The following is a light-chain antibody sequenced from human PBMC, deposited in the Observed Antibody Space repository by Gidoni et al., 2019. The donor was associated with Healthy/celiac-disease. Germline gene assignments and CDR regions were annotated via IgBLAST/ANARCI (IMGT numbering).Light chain of an antibody. J-gene: IGLJ2*01. CDR1: SSDVGGYNY. CDR3: SSYAGSNNPVV. V-gene: IGLV2-8*01. CDR2: EVS. Sequence: QSALNQPPSASGSPGPSVTISCTGTSSDVGGYNYVSWYQQHPGKAPTLMIYEVSKRPSGVPDRFSGSKSGNTASLTVSGLQAEDEADYYCSSYAGSNNPVVFGGGTKLTVL.